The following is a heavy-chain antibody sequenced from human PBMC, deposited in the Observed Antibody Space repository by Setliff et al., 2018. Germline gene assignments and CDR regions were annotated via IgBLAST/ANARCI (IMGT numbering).Heavy chain of an antibody. CDR2: IWGDGVNK. D-gene: IGHD2-2*01. V-gene: IGHV3-30-3*01. J-gene: IGHJ4*02. CDR1: GFTFSSYA. CDR3: ARSENCGSTHCSPYDY. Sequence: PGGSLRLSCAASGFTFSSYAMHWVRQAPGKGLEWVAVIWGDGVNKFHADSVKGRFTISRDNSKNTLYLQMNSLRPEDTAVYYCARSENCGSTHCSPYDYWGQGTLVTVSS.